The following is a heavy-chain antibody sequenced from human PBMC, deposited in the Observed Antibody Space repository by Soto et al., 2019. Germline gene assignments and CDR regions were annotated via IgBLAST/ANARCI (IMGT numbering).Heavy chain of an antibody. CDR2: ISYDGSNK. J-gene: IGHJ6*02. V-gene: IGHV3-30*18. D-gene: IGHD7-27*01. Sequence: QVQLVESGGGVVQPGRSLRLSCAASVFTFSSYGMHWVRQAPGKGREWVAVISYDGSNKYYADSVKGRFTISRDNSKNTLYLQMNSLRAEDTAVYYCAKDLLGPGRAYGMDVWGQGTTVTVSS. CDR1: VFTFSSYG. CDR3: AKDLLGPGRAYGMDV.